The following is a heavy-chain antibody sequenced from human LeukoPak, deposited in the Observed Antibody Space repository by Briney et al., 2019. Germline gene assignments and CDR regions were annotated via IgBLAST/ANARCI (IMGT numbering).Heavy chain of an antibody. CDR3: AKQGRYSSSWYED. Sequence: GGSLRLSCAASGFTFSSYAMSWVRQAPGKGLEWVSAISGSGGSTYYADSVKGRFTISRDNSKNTLYLQMNSLRAEDTAVYCCAKQGRYSSSWYEDWGQRTLVTVSS. J-gene: IGHJ4*02. CDR2: ISGSGGST. D-gene: IGHD6-13*01. V-gene: IGHV3-23*01. CDR1: GFTFSSYA.